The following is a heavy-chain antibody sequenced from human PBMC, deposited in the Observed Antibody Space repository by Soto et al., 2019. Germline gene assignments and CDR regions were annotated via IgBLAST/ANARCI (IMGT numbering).Heavy chain of an antibody. V-gene: IGHV3-13*01. CDR1: GFTFSSYD. CDR3: ARGGSWEGGRYYYYGMDV. J-gene: IGHJ6*02. CDR2: IGTAGDT. D-gene: IGHD6-13*01. Sequence: GGSLRLSCAASGFTFSSYDMHWVRQATGKGLEWVSAIGTAGDTYYPGSVKGRFTISRENAKNSLYLQMNSLRAGDTAVYYCARGGSWEGGRYYYYGMDVWGQGTTVTVS.